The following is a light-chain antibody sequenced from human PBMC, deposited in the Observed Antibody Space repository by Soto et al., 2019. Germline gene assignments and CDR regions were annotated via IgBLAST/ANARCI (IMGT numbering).Light chain of an antibody. CDR2: DAS. CDR1: QSISSW. J-gene: IGKJ1*01. V-gene: IGKV1-5*01. CDR3: QQYSNYPWT. Sequence: DIQMTQSPSTLSASVGDRVTITCRASQSISSWLAWYQQKPGKAPEVLIFDASSLESGVPSRFSGSGSATEFTLTISSLQPDDFATYYCQQYSNYPWTFGQGTKVDIK.